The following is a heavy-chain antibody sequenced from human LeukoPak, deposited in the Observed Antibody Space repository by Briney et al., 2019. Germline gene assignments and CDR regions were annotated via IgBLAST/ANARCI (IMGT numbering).Heavy chain of an antibody. CDR1: DGSISYYY. CDR3: ARWHMNSQDV. Sequence: SETLSLTCTVSDGSISYYYWSWIRQPAGKGPEWIGRIYVGGSTNYSPSLKSRVSMSLDKSKNQLSLKLISVSAADAAVYYCARWHMNSQDVWGRGTAVTVS. J-gene: IGHJ6*02. D-gene: IGHD4-23*01. V-gene: IGHV4-4*07. CDR2: IYVGGST.